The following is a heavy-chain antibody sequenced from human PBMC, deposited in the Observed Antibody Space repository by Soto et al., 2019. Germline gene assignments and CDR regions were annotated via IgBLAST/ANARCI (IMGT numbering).Heavy chain of an antibody. V-gene: IGHV3-23*01. CDR2: ISGSGGST. Sequence: GGSLRLSCAASGFTYRSHAMSWVRQAPGKGLEWVSAISGSGGSTYYADSVKGRFTISRDNSKNTLYLLMNSLRVEDTAVYYCAKDLEYSSSSCFDYWGQGTLVTISS. J-gene: IGHJ4*02. CDR3: AKDLEYSSSSCFDY. D-gene: IGHD6-6*01. CDR1: GFTYRSHA.